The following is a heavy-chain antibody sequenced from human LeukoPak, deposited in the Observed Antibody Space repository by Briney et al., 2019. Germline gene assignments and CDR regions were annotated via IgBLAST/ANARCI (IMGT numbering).Heavy chain of an antibody. CDR1: GYTFTGYY. Sequence: ASVKVSCKASGYTFTGYYMHWVRQAPGQGLEWMGWMNPNSGNTGYAQKFQGRVTMTRNTSISTAYMELSSLRSEDTAVYYCARGGPYGDYVSWGQGTLVTVSS. CDR3: ARGGPYGDYVS. J-gene: IGHJ4*02. V-gene: IGHV1-8*02. D-gene: IGHD4-17*01. CDR2: MNPNSGNT.